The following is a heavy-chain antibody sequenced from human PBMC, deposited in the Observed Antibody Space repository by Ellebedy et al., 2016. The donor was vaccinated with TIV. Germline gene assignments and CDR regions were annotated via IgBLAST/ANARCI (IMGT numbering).Heavy chain of an antibody. CDR1: GYSFTSYW. J-gene: IGHJ4*02. Sequence: GGSLRLSCKGSGYSFTSYWIGWVRQMPGKGLEWMGIIYPGDSDTRCSPSFQGQVTISADKSISSAYLQWSSLKASDTAIYYCARHPDYYFDYWGQGTLVTVSS. CDR2: IYPGDSDT. CDR3: ARHPDYYFDY. V-gene: IGHV5-51*01.